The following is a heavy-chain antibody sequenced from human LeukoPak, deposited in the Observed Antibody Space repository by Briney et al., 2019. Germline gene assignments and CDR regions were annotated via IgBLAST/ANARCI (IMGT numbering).Heavy chain of an antibody. J-gene: IGHJ4*02. D-gene: IGHD6-13*01. CDR1: GGSISSSNW. Sequence: SETLSLTCAVSGGSISSSNWWSWVRQPPGKGLEWIGEIYHSGSTNYNPSLKSRVTISVDKSKNQFSLKLSSVTAADTAVYYCARRSSSWTHYFDYWGQGTLLTVSS. CDR2: IYHSGST. CDR3: ARRSSSWTHYFDY. V-gene: IGHV4-4*02.